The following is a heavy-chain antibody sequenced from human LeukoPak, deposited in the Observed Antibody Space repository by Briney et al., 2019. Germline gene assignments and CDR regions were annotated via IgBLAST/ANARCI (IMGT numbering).Heavy chain of an antibody. CDR3: AEGGYYDSSGYYYEWIFDY. D-gene: IGHD3-22*01. V-gene: IGHV4-31*03. CDR1: GGSISSGGYY. CDR2: IYYSGST. Sequence: SETLSLTCTVSGGSISSGGYYWSWIRQHPGKGLEWIGYIYYSGSTYYNPSLKSRVTISVDTSKNQFSLKLSSVTAADTAVYYCAEGGYYDSSGYYYEWIFDYWGQGTLVTVSS. J-gene: IGHJ4*02.